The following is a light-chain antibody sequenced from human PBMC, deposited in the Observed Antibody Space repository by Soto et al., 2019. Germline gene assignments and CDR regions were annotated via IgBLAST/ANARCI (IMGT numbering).Light chain of an antibody. CDR2: DVS. Sequence: QSALTQPASVSGSPGQSITISCTGTSSDVGAYNYVSWYQQHPGKAPKLLIYDVSDRPSGVSNRFSGSKSGNTASLTISGLQAEDEADYYCGSFTRSSTLVFGGGTKVTVL. CDR1: SSDVGAYNY. J-gene: IGLJ3*02. V-gene: IGLV2-14*01. CDR3: GSFTRSSTLV.